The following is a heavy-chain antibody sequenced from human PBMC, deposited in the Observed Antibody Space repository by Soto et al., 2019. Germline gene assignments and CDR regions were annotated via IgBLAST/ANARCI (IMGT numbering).Heavy chain of an antibody. J-gene: IGHJ6*02. CDR1: GGSISSYY. V-gene: IGHV4-59*01. D-gene: IGHD3-10*01. Sequence: PSETLSLTCTFSGGSISSYYWSWIRQPPGKGLEWIWYIYYSGSTNYNPSLKSRVTISVDTSKNQFSLKLSSVTAADTAVYYCARDSPRITMVRGVLPPYGMDVWGQGTTVTVS. CDR3: ARDSPRITMVRGVLPPYGMDV. CDR2: IYYSGST.